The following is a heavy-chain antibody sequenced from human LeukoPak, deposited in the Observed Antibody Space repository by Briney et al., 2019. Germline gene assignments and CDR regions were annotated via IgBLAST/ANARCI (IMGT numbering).Heavy chain of an antibody. CDR3: AKGKFNYYGSGSYGLDY. V-gene: IGHV3-23*01. D-gene: IGHD3-10*01. J-gene: IGHJ4*02. CDR1: GFTFSSYA. Sequence: PGGSLRLSFAASGFTFSSYAMSWVRQAPGKGLEWVSAISGSNGTTYYADSVKGRFTISRDNSKNTLYLQMNSLRAEDTAVYYCAKGKFNYYGSGSYGLDYWGQGTLVTVPS. CDR2: ISGSNGTT.